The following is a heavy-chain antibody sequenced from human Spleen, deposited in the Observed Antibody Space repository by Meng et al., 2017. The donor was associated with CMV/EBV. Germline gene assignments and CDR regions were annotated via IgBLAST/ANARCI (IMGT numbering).Heavy chain of an antibody. V-gene: IGHV1-2*02. D-gene: IGHD2-2*02. CDR3: EVVVPAAIPEAAGDYFDY. J-gene: IGHJ4*02. CDR1: GYTFTGYY. CDR2: INPNSGGT. Sequence: ASVKVSCKASGYTFTGYYMHWVRQAPGQGLEWMGWINPNSGGTNYAQKFQGRVTMTRDTSISTAYMELSRLRSADTAVYYCEVVVPAAIPEAAGDYFDYWGQGTLVTVSS.